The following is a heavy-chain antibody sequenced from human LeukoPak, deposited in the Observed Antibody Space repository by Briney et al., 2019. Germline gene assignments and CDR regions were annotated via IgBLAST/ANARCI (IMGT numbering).Heavy chain of an antibody. Sequence: GGSLRLSCEASGFTFNTYSMNWARQAPGKGLEWVSSIDSSGGYMFYADSVKGRFIISRNNAKDSLYLQMNSLRVEDTAVYYCLRGDRRDYWGQGTLVTVSS. CDR3: LRGDRRDY. V-gene: IGHV3-21*06. CDR1: GFTFNTYS. J-gene: IGHJ4*02. CDR2: IDSSGGYM.